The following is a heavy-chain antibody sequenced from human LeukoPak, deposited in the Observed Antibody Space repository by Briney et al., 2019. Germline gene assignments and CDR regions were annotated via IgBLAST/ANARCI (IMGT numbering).Heavy chain of an antibody. CDR1: GGTFSSYA. V-gene: IGHV1-69*04. Sequence: GASVKVSCKASGGTFSSYAISLVRQAPGQGLEWMGRSIPILGIANYAQKFQGRVTITADKSTSTAYMELSSLRSEDTAVYYCARDAMYYYDSSGYFRMFGHGDAFDIWGQGTMVTVSS. D-gene: IGHD3-22*01. J-gene: IGHJ3*02. CDR3: ARDAMYYYDSSGYFRMFGHGDAFDI. CDR2: SIPILGIA.